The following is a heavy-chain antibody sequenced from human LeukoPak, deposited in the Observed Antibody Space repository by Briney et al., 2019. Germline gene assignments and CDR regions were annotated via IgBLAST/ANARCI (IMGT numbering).Heavy chain of an antibody. D-gene: IGHD2-21*01. V-gene: IGHV1-18*01. Sequence: ASVKVSCKASGYTFTSYGISWVRQAPGQGLEWMGWISAYNGNTNYAQKLQGRVTMTTDTSTSTAYMELRSLRSDDTAVYYCARDRGPGDFISPTDYWGQGTLVTVSS. CDR1: GYTFTSYG. CDR2: ISAYNGNT. CDR3: ARDRGPGDFISPTDY. J-gene: IGHJ4*02.